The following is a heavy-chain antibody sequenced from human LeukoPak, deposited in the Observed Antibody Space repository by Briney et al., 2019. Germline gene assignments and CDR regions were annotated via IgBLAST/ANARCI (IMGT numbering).Heavy chain of an antibody. CDR2: ISSSSTNI. D-gene: IGHD5-18*01. J-gene: IGHJ4*02. CDR1: EFTFSSYS. V-gene: IGHV3-21*01. Sequence: GGSLRLSCTASEFTFSSYSMNWVRQAPGKGLEWVSYISSSSTNIFYADSFKGRFTISRDNAKNSLFLQMNSLRAEDTAVYYCASGDPSGYTHGRDYWGQGTLVAVSS. CDR3: ASGDPSGYTHGRDY.